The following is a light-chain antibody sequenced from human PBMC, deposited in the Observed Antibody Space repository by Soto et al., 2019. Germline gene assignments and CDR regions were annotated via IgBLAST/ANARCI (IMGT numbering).Light chain of an antibody. Sequence: QTVVTQEPSFSVSPGGTVTLTCGLSSGSVSTSSYPSWYQQTPGQAPRTLIYSTNTRSSGVPDRFSGSILGKKAALTITGAQADDESDYYCVLYVGSGISLFGGGTKLTVL. CDR3: VLYVGSGISL. V-gene: IGLV8-61*01. CDR1: SGSVSTSSY. J-gene: IGLJ2*01. CDR2: STN.